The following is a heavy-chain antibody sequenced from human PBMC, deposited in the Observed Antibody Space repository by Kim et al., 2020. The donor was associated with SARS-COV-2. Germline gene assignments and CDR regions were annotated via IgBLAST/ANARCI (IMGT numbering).Heavy chain of an antibody. CDR3: AREYSSSHYFDY. J-gene: IGHJ4*02. D-gene: IGHD6-6*01. V-gene: IGHV3-33*01. Sequence: GGSLRLSCAASGFTFITYGMHWVRQAPGKGLEWVAVIWYDGSNKYYADSVKGRFTISRDNSKNTLYLQMNSLRAEDTAVYYCAREYSSSHYFDYWGQGTLVTVSS. CDR2: IWYDGSNK. CDR1: GFTFITYG.